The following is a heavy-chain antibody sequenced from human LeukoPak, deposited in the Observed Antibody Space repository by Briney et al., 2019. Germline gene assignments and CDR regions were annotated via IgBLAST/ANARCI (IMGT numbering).Heavy chain of an antibody. CDR3: ARNPLETGWFDP. V-gene: IGHV4-61*08. CDR2: IYYSGST. D-gene: IGHD5-24*01. CDR1: GGSISSGDYY. Sequence: PSETLSLTCTVSGGSISSGDYYWSWIHQPPGKGLEWIGYIYYSGSTNYNPSLKSRVTISVDTSKNQFSLKLSSVTAADTAVYYCARNPLETGWFDPWGQGTLVTVSS. J-gene: IGHJ5*02.